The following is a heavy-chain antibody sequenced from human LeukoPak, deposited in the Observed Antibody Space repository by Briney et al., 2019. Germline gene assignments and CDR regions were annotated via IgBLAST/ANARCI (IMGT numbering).Heavy chain of an antibody. J-gene: IGHJ4*02. CDR2: INPNSGGT. Sequence: ASVTVSCKASGYTFTGYYMHWVRQAPGQGLEWMGWINPNSGGTNYAQKFQGRVTMTRDTSISTAYMELSRLRSDDTAVYYCARAKRHYDSSGYYYVFDYWGQGTLVTVSS. V-gene: IGHV1-2*02. D-gene: IGHD3-22*01. CDR1: GYTFTGYY. CDR3: ARAKRHYDSSGYYYVFDY.